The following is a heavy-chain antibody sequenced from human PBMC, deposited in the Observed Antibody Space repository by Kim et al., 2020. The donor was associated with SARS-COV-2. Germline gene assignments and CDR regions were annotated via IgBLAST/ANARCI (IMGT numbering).Heavy chain of an antibody. Sequence: GGSLRLSCAASGFTFSNAWMSWVRQAPGKGLEWVGRIKSKTDGGTTDYAAPVKGRFTISRDDSKNTLYLQMNSLKTEDTAVYYCTTDQTPTHYDYVWGSYRTYCGGDCHPFDYWGQGTLITVSS. CDR2: IKSKTDGGTT. CDR1: GFTFSNAW. D-gene: IGHD3-16*02. CDR3: TTDQTPTHYDYVWGSYRTYCGGDCHPFDY. J-gene: IGHJ4*02. V-gene: IGHV3-15*01.